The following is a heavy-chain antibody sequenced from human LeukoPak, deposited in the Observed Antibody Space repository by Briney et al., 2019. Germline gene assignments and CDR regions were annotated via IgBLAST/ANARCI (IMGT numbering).Heavy chain of an antibody. D-gene: IGHD5-12*01. J-gene: IGHJ6*03. CDR2: IYHSGST. CDR1: GYSISSGHY. Sequence: SETLSLTCTVSGYSISSGHYWGWIRQPPGKGLEWIGSIYHSGSTYYNPSLKSRVTISVDTSKNQFSLKLSSVTAADTAVYYCARDPYSGYYGTYYYYYMDVWGKGTTVTISS. V-gene: IGHV4-38-2*02. CDR3: ARDPYSGYYGTYYYYYMDV.